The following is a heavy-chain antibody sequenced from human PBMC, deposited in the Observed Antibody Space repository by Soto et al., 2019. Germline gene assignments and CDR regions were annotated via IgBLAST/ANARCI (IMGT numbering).Heavy chain of an antibody. V-gene: IGHV3-33*01. CDR2: IWSDGRNK. D-gene: IGHD3-22*01. J-gene: IGHJ4*02. Sequence: QVQLVESGGGVVQPGRSLRLSCAASGFTFSSYGMHWVRQAPGKGLEWVAVIWSDGRNKYYADFVKGRFTISRDNSKNTLYQQMNNLRAEDTAVYYCARDWYYDSRTFDYWGQGTLVTVSS. CDR1: GFTFSSYG. CDR3: ARDWYYDSRTFDY.